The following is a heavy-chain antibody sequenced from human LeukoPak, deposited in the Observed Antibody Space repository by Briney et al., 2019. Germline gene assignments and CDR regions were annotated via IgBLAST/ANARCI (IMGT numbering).Heavy chain of an antibody. CDR3: ARQSYFDGRGDDAFDI. J-gene: IGHJ3*02. CDR1: GYTFNNYG. V-gene: IGHV1-18*01. Sequence: GASAKVSCRASGYTFNNYGISWVRQVPGQGLEWMRWISPYNGNTKFAQKFQGRVTVTTETSTSTAYMELRSLRSDDTAVYYCARQSYFDGRGDDAFDIWGQGTMVTVSS. D-gene: IGHD2-15*01. CDR2: ISPYNGNT.